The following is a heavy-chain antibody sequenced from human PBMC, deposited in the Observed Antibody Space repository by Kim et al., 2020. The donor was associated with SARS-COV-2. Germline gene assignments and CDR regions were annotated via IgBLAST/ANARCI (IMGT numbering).Heavy chain of an antibody. J-gene: IGHJ4*02. Sequence: GGSLRLSCAASGFTFSSYAMHWVRQAPGKGLEWVAVISYDGSNKYYADSVKGRFTISRDNSKNTLYLQMNSLRAEDTAVYYCARGFSSRTRRSAWVYWGQGTLVTVSS. CDR3: ARGFSSRTRRSAWVY. D-gene: IGHD4-17*01. V-gene: IGHV3-30-3*01. CDR1: GFTFSSYA. CDR2: ISYDGSNK.